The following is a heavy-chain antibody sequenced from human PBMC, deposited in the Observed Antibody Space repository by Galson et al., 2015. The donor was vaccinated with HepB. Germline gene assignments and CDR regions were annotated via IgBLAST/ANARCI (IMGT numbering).Heavy chain of an antibody. J-gene: IGHJ4*02. CDR3: AKDGYYYGSGSYEDY. D-gene: IGHD3-10*01. CDR1: GFTFSSYG. Sequence: SLRLSCAASGFTFSSYGMHWVRQAPGKGLEWVAVISYDGSNKYYADSVKGRFTISRDNSKNTLYLQMNSLRAEDTAVYYCAKDGYYYGSGSYEDYWGQGTLVTVSS. V-gene: IGHV3-30*18. CDR2: ISYDGSNK.